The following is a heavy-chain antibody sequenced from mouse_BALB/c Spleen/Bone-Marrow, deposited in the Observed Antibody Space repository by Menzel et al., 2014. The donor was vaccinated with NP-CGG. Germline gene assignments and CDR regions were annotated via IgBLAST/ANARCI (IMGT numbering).Heavy chain of an antibody. CDR2: IYPGNVDT. V-gene: IGHV1S56*01. J-gene: IGHJ3*01. CDR1: GYTFTSYY. Sequence: VQLLQSGPELVKPGASVRISCKASGYTFTSYYIHWVKQRPGQGLEWIGWIYPGNVDTKYNEQFKGKATLTADKSSSTAIMQLSSLASEVSAVYCCAREGGMINTEMDYWGQGTPVTVSS. D-gene: IGHD2-4*01. CDR3: AREGGMINTEMDY.